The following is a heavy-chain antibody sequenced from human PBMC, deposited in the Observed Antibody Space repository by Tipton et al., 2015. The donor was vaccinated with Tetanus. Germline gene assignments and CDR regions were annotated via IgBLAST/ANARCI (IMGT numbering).Heavy chain of an antibody. CDR1: GGSFSGYY. CDR2: INHSGST. Sequence: TLSLTCAVYGGSFSGYYWSWIRQPPGKGLEWIGEINHSGSTNYNPSLKSRVTISVDTSRNQFSLKLSSVTAADTAVYYCARDRRPRWSVYSYYYYVMDVWSQGTTVTVSS. CDR3: ARDRRPRWSVYSYYYYVMDV. D-gene: IGHD3-3*01. J-gene: IGHJ6*02. V-gene: IGHV4-34*01.